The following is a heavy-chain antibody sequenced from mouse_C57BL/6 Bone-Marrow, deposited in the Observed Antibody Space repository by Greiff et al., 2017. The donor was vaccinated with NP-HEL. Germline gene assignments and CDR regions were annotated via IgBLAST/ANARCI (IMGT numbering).Heavy chain of an antibody. CDR3: ARADGGSGTMITTNYWYFDV. J-gene: IGHJ1*03. Sequence: EVKLVESGGGLVKPGGSLKLSCAASGFTFSSYAMSWVRQTPEKRLEWVATISDGGSYTYYPDNVKGRFPIPRDNAKNTLYLHMSHLTSEASAMYYCARADGGSGTMITTNYWYFDVWGTGTTVTVSS. CDR1: GFTFSSYA. CDR2: ISDGGSYT. D-gene: IGHD2-4*01. V-gene: IGHV5-4*03.